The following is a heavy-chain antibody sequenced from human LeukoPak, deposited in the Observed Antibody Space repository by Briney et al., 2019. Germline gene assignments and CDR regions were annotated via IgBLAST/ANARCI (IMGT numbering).Heavy chain of an antibody. Sequence: SETLSLTCAVSGYSISSGYYWGWIRQPPGKGLEWIESIYHSGSTYYNPSLKSRVTISVDTSKNQFSLKLSSVTAADTAVYYCARHGPLWLGELFDYWGQGTLVTVSS. J-gene: IGHJ4*02. D-gene: IGHD3-10*01. CDR3: ARHGPLWLGELFDY. CDR1: GYSISSGYY. CDR2: IYHSGST. V-gene: IGHV4-38-2*01.